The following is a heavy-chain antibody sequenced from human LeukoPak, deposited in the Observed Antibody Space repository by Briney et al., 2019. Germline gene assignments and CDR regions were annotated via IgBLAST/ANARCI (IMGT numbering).Heavy chain of an antibody. CDR2: IIPILGIA. Sequence: GASVKVSCKASGGTFSSYAIGWVRQAPGQGLEWMGRIIPILGIANYAQKFQGRVTITADKSTSTAYMELSSLRSEDTAVYYCARPIVGATTWDLDYWGQGTLVTVSS. CDR1: GGTFSSYA. J-gene: IGHJ4*02. CDR3: ARPIVGATTWDLDY. D-gene: IGHD1-26*01. V-gene: IGHV1-69*04.